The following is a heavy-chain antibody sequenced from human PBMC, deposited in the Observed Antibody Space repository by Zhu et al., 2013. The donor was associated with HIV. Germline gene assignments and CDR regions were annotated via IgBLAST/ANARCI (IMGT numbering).Heavy chain of an antibody. CDR1: GGTFSSYA. Sequence: QVQLVQSGAEVKKPGSSVKVSCKASGGTFSSYAISWVRQAPGQGLEWMGGIIPIFGTANYAQKFQGRVTITADESTSTAYMELSSLRSEDTAVYYCARDEGITIFGVVITPWAFDIWGQGTMVTSLQ. CDR3: ARDEGITIFGVVITPWAFDI. D-gene: IGHD3-3*01. V-gene: IGHV1-69*12. J-gene: IGHJ3*02. CDR2: IIPIFGTA.